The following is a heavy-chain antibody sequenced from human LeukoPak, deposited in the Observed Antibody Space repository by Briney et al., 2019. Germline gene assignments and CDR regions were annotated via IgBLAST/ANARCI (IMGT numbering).Heavy chain of an antibody. J-gene: IGHJ4*02. CDR2: IYYSGST. CDR1: GGSISSYY. Sequence: SETLSLTCTVSGGSISSYYWSWIRRPPGKGLEWIGYIYYSGSTNYNPSLKSRVTISVDTSKNQFSLKLSSVTAADTAVYYCARSPYGPWYFDYWGQGTLVTVSS. V-gene: IGHV4-59*01. CDR3: ARSPYGPWYFDY. D-gene: IGHD3-10*01.